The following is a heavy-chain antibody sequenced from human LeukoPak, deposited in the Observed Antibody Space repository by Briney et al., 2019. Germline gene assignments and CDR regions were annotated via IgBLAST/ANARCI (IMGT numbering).Heavy chain of an antibody. CDR3: ARGGWSLDY. CDR2: IYYDGST. Sequence: SETLSLTCTVSGGSIRNYYWSWLRQPLGQRLEWVGYIYYDGSTNYNPSLKSRVAISVDTSKNHFSLQLTSVTAADTAVYYCARGGWSLDYWGQGALVTVSS. D-gene: IGHD2-15*01. V-gene: IGHV4-59*01. CDR1: GGSIRNYY. J-gene: IGHJ4*02.